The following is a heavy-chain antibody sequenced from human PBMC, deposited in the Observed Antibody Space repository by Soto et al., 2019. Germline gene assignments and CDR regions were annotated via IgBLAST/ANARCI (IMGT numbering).Heavy chain of an antibody. V-gene: IGHV1-46*03. CDR3: ARGIIMIVVGWGYYYYYGMDV. J-gene: IGHJ6*02. CDR2: INPSGGST. D-gene: IGHD3-22*01. CDR1: GYTFTSYY. Sequence: ASVKVSCKASGYTFTSYYMHWVRQAPGQGLEWMGIINPSGGSTSYAQKFQGRVTMTRDTSTSTVYMELSSLRSEVTAVYYCARGIIMIVVGWGYYYYYGMDVWGQGTTVTVSS.